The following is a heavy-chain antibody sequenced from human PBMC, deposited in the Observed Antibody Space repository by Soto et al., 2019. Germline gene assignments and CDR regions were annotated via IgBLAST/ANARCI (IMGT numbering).Heavy chain of an antibody. Sequence: ASVKVSCKASGYTFTGYYMHWVRQAPGQGLEWMGWINPNSGGTNYAQKFQGRVTMTRDTSISTAYMELRSLRSDDTAVYYCARAVLRYFDLDVWGQGTTVTVSS. J-gene: IGHJ6*02. V-gene: IGHV1-2*02. CDR2: INPNSGGT. CDR3: ARAVLRYFDLDV. D-gene: IGHD3-9*01. CDR1: GYTFTGYY.